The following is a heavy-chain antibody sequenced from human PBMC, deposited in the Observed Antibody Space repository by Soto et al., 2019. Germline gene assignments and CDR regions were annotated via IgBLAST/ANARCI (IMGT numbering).Heavy chain of an antibody. Sequence: EVQLVESGGGLVQPGGSLRLSCAASGFTFSSYWMHWVRQAPGKGLVWVARINSDGSSTTYADSMKGRFTISRDNAKNTLYLQMNSLSAEDTAGYFFARCEWELYYVDYWGQGSLVTGFS. V-gene: IGHV3-74*03. CDR1: GFTFSSYW. D-gene: IGHD1-26*01. CDR2: INSDGSST. CDR3: ARCEWELYYVDY. J-gene: IGHJ4*02.